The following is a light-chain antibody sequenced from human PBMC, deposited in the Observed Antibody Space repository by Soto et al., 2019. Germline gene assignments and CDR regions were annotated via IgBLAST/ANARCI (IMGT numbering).Light chain of an antibody. J-gene: IGLJ1*01. Sequence: QSLLTQPPSASGTPGQIVAISCSGSSSNIGSNTVTWYQQLPGTAPKLLIYSTSQRSSGVPGRFYGSKSGASASLSISGLQSEDEADYYCAAWDDTLDVYVFGTGTKV. CDR1: SSNIGSNT. CDR3: AAWDDTLDVYV. CDR2: STS. V-gene: IGLV1-44*01.